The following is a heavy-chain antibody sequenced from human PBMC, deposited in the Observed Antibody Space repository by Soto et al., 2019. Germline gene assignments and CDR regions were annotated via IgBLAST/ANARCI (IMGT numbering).Heavy chain of an antibody. J-gene: IGHJ4*02. V-gene: IGHV3-33*01. D-gene: IGHD3-16*01. CDR2: IWYDGSNK. Sequence: GGSLRLSCAASGFTFSSYGMHWVRQAPGKGLEWVAVIWYDGSNKYYADSMKGRFTISRDNSKNTLYLQMNSLRAEDTAVYYCARDPPMTVGEYYFDYWGQGTLVTVSS. CDR1: GFTFSSYG. CDR3: ARDPPMTVGEYYFDY.